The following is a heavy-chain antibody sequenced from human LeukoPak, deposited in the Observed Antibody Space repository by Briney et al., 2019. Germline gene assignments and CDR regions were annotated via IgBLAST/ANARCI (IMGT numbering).Heavy chain of an antibody. V-gene: IGHV3-23*01. CDR1: GLTFSSYA. D-gene: IGHD3-10*01. CDR3: AKGGGPPDAFDI. Sequence: GGSLRLSCAASGLTFSSYAMSWVRQAPGKGLEWVSAISGSGGSTYYADSVKGRFTISRDNSKNTLYLQMNSLRAEDTAVYYCAKGGGPPDAFDIWGQGTMVTVSS. CDR2: ISGSGGST. J-gene: IGHJ3*02.